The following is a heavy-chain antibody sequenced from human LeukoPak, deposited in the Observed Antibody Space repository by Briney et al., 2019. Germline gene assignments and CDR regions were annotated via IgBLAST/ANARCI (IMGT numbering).Heavy chain of an antibody. Sequence: PAGSLRLSCAASGFTFSDYYMSWIRQAPGKGLEWVSYISYSGSTKYYADSVKGRFTVSRDNAKNSLYLQVNSLRADDTAVYYCARDPAAAPGTNYYHYYMDVWGKGTTVTVSS. D-gene: IGHD6-13*01. J-gene: IGHJ6*03. CDR1: GFTFSDYY. CDR3: ARDPAAAPGTNYYHYYMDV. CDR2: ISYSGSTK. V-gene: IGHV3-11*04.